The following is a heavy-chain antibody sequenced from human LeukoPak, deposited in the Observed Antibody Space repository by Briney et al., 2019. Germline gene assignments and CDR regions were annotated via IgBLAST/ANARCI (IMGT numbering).Heavy chain of an antibody. CDR3: ARESLAPSYCSGGSCYSRWFDP. D-gene: IGHD2-15*01. CDR2: IIPIFGTA. Sequence: SVKVSCKASGGTFSNYAISWVRQAPGQGLEWMGGIIPIFGTANYAQKFQGRVTITADESTSTAYMELSSLRSEDTAVYYCARESLAPSYCSGGSCYSRWFDPWGQGTLVTVSS. J-gene: IGHJ5*02. CDR1: GGTFSNYA. V-gene: IGHV1-69*13.